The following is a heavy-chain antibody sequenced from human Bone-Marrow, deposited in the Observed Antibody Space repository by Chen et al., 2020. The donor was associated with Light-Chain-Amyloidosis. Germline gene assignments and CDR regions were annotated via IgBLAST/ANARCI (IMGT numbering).Heavy chain of an antibody. J-gene: IGHJ5*02. CDR1: GYSISSGFY. V-gene: IGHV4-38-2*01. D-gene: IGHD6-19*01. CDR2: IYHSGST. CDR3: ARGLGRGSGWYL. Sequence: QVQLQESGPGLVKPSETLSLTCAVSGYSISSGFYWGWIRQPPGMGLEWIARIYHSGSTYYNPSLKSRGTISVNTSKNQFSLRVISVTAADTAVYYCARGLGRGSGWYLWGQGTLVTVSS.